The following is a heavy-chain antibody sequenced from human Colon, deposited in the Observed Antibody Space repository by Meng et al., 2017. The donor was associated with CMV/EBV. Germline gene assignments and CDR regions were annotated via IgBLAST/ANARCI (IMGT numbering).Heavy chain of an antibody. Sequence: GGSLRLSCAASEFSFSTFPMNWVRQAPGKGLEWVAYISSSGSTMYYADSVKGRFTISRDNAKNSLYLQMNRLRAEDTAIYFCAREGDYYDSDGYSYYFDYWGQGTLVTVSS. CDR1: EFSFSTFP. V-gene: IGHV3-48*03. J-gene: IGHJ4*02. D-gene: IGHD3-22*01. CDR3: AREGDYYDSDGYSYYFDY. CDR2: ISSSGSTM.